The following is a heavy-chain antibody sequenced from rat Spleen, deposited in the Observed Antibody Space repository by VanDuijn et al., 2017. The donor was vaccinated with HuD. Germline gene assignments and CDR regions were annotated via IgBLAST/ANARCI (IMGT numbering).Heavy chain of an antibody. CDR3: ARSLGRVYNNYFDY. J-gene: IGHJ2*01. Sequence: EVQLQESGPGLVKPSQSLSLTCSVTGYSITSSYRWNWIRKFPGNKLEWMGYITSAGSTNYNPSLKSRISITRDTSKNQFFLHLNSVTTEDTATYYCARSLGRVYNNYFDYWGQGVMVTVSS. CDR1: GYSITSSYR. V-gene: IGHV3-3*01. D-gene: IGHD1-10*01. CDR2: ITSAGST.